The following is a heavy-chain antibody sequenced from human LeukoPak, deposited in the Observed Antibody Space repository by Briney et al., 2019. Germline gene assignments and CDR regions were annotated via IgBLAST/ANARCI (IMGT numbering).Heavy chain of an antibody. CDR1: EFTFNNYG. CDR3: ARDRIVGYCSGTSCYGVDY. CDR2: VSFSGTNK. J-gene: IGHJ4*02. V-gene: IGHV3-30*03. Sequence: GGSLRLSCAASEFTFNNYGMHWVRQAPGKGLEWVAVVSFSGTNKYYADSVKGRFTISRDNSKNTLYLQMDSLRAEDTAVYYCARDRIVGYCSGTSCYGVDYWGQGTLVTVSS. D-gene: IGHD2-2*01.